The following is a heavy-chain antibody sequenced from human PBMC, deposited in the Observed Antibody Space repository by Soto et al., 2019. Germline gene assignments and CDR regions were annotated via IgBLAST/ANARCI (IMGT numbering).Heavy chain of an antibody. CDR3: ATAIIDAIFTSPEV. D-gene: IGHD3-9*01. CDR1: GYTLTELS. Sequence: ASVKVSCKVSGYTLTELSMHWVRQAPGKGLEWMGGFDPEDGETIYAQKFQGRVTMTEDTSTDTAYMELSSLRSEDTAVYYCATAIIDAIFTSPEVWGKGTTVTVSS. J-gene: IGHJ6*04. V-gene: IGHV1-24*01. CDR2: FDPEDGET.